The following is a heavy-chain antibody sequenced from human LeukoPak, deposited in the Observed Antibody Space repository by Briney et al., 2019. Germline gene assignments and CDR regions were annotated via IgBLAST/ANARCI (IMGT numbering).Heavy chain of an antibody. CDR1: GFTFSSYA. CDR2: ISGSGGST. Sequence: PGGSLRLPCAASGFTFSSYAMSWVRQAPGKGLEWVSAISGSGGSTYYADSVKGRFTISRDNAKNTLYLQMNSLRAEDTAVYYCARARGDFWSGYYYFDYWGQGTLVTVSS. V-gene: IGHV3-23*01. D-gene: IGHD3-3*01. J-gene: IGHJ4*02. CDR3: ARARGDFWSGYYYFDY.